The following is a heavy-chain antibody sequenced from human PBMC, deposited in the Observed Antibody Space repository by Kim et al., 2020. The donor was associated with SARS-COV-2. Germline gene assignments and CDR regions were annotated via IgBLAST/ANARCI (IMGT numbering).Heavy chain of an antibody. J-gene: IGHJ4*02. V-gene: IGHV3-48*03. CDR3: ARGFDYYDNSGYAY. Sequence: GGSLRLSCAASGFTFSSYEMNWVRQAPGKGLEWVSYISSSGSTIYYADSVKGRFTISRDNAKNSLYLQMNSLRAEDTAVYYCARGFDYYDNSGYAYWGQGTLVTVSS. CDR1: GFTFSSYE. CDR2: ISSSGSTI. D-gene: IGHD3-22*01.